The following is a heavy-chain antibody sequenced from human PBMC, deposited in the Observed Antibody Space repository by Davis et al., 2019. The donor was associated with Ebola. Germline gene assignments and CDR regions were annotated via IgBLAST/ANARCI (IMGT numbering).Heavy chain of an antibody. CDR3: AVMTTYYYGMDV. J-gene: IGHJ6*02. D-gene: IGHD4-17*01. CDR1: GYTFTSYA. Sequence: ASVTVSCKASGYTFTSYAMNWVRQAPGQGLEWMGWISAYNGNTNYAQKLQGGVTMTTDTSTTTAYMELRGLRADDTAVYYCAVMTTYYYGMDVWGQGTTVTVSS. V-gene: IGHV1-18*01. CDR2: ISAYNGNT.